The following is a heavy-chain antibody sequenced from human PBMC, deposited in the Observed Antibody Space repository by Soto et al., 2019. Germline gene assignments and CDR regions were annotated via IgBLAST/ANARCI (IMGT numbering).Heavy chain of an antibody. CDR2: ISYDGSNK. V-gene: IGHV3-30*18. D-gene: IGHD3-3*01. CDR3: AKDYYDFWSGPGNYYYYYGMDV. CDR1: GFTFSSYG. Sequence: VQLVESGGGLVQPGGSLRLSCAASGFTFSSYGMHWVRQAPGKGLEWVAVISYDGSNKYYADSVKGRFTISRDNSKNTLYLQMNSLRAEDTAVYYCAKDYYDFWSGPGNYYYYYGMDVWGQGTTVTVSS. J-gene: IGHJ6*02.